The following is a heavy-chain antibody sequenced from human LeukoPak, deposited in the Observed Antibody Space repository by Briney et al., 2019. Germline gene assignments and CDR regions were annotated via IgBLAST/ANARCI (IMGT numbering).Heavy chain of an antibody. CDR3: ARGIRFLEWLSGSDY. D-gene: IGHD3-3*01. CDR1: GFTFDDYG. CDR2: INWNGGST. V-gene: IGHV3-20*04. Sequence: GGSLRLSCAASGFTFDDYGMSWVRQAPGKGLEWVSGINWNGGSTGYADSVKGQFTISRDNAKNSLYLQMNSLRVEDTALYYCARGIRFLEWLSGSDYWGQGTLVTVSS. J-gene: IGHJ4*02.